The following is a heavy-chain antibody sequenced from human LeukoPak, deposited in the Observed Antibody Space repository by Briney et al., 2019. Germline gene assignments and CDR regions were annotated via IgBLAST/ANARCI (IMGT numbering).Heavy chain of an antibody. J-gene: IGHJ4*02. Sequence: GGSLRLSCAASGFTLSSYAMHCVRQAPGKGLVWVSRVKSDGSSTSYADSVKGRFTISRDNARNALYLQMNSLRAEDTAVYYCARDGFLGPVTAYLDYWGQGTPVTVSS. CDR3: ARDGFLGPVTAYLDY. V-gene: IGHV3-74*01. CDR1: GFTLSSYA. D-gene: IGHD2-21*02. CDR2: VKSDGSST.